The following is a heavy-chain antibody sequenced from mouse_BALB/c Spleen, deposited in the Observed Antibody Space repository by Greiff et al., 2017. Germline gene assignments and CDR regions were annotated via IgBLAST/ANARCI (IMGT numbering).Heavy chain of an antibody. V-gene: IGHV5-6-3*01. Sequence: EVKLMESGGGLVQPGGSLKLSCAASGFTFSSYGMSWVRQTPDKRLELVATINSNGGSTYYPDSVKGRFTISRDNAKNTLYLQMSSLKSEDTAMYYCARDSYYGNYAWFAYWGQGTLVTVSA. J-gene: IGHJ3*01. D-gene: IGHD2-10*01. CDR1: GFTFSSYG. CDR3: ARDSYYGNYAWFAY. CDR2: INSNGGST.